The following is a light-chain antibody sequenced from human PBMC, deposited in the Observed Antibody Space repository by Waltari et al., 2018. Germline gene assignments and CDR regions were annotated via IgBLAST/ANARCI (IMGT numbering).Light chain of an antibody. CDR3: CSYAGNKWL. CDR2: HVD. J-gene: IGLJ3*02. CDR1: SGDVGMFNL. V-gene: IGLV2-23*02. Sequence: QSALTQPASVSGSPGQSITISCSGSSGDVGMFNLVSWYPQHPGKAPHLIIYHVDDRPAGVSYRFSASKSGHTASLTISGLQPEDEADYYCCSYAGNKWLFGGGTKVTVL.